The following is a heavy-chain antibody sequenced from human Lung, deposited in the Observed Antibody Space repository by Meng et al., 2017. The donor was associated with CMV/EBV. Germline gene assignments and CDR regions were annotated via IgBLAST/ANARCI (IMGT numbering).Heavy chain of an antibody. CDR1: GGSFSGYY. J-gene: IGHJ6*02. Sequence: SETXSLTCVVYGGSFSGYYWTWIRQPPGKGLEWIGKINHSGSKNYNPSLKSRVAISVDTSGTQFSLTLSSVTAADSAIYYCVRHIIVIPGRGYGVDVWGQGXTVTVSS. V-gene: IGHV4-34*01. CDR2: INHSGSK. CDR3: VRHIIVIPGRGYGVDV. D-gene: IGHD2-2*01.